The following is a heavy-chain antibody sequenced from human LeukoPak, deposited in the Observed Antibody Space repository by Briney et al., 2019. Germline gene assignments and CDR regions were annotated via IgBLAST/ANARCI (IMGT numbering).Heavy chain of an antibody. J-gene: IGHJ4*02. CDR1: GFTFSSYE. CDR3: ARAAVWSGYYLDY. V-gene: IGHV3-48*03. Sequence: GGPLRLSCAASGFTFSSYEMNWVRQAPGKGLEWVSYISSSGSTIYYADSVKGRFTISRDNAKNSLYLQMNSLRAEDTAVYYCARAAVWSGYYLDYWGQGTLVTVSS. D-gene: IGHD3-3*01. CDR2: ISSSGSTI.